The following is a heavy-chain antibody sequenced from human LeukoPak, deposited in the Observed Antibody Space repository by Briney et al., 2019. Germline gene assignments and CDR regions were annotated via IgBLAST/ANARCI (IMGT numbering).Heavy chain of an antibody. J-gene: IGHJ6*02. CDR1: GGTFSSYA. D-gene: IGHD6-19*01. CDR3: ARDQDRGVEGSSGWYVGWYYYGMDV. V-gene: IGHV1-69*04. Sequence: SVKVSCKASGGTFSSYAISWVRQAPGQGLEWMGRIIPFLGIANYAQKFQGRVTITADKSTSTAYMELSSLRSEDAAVYYCARDQDRGVEGSSGWYVGWYYYGMDVWGQGTTVTVSS. CDR2: IIPFLGIA.